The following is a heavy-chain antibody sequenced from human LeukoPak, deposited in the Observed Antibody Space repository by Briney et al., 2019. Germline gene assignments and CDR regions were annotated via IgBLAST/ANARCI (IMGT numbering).Heavy chain of an antibody. CDR2: IIPIFGTA. D-gene: IGHD2-2*02. Sequence: SVNVSCKASGGTFSSYAISWVRQATGQWLEWMGGIIPIFGTANYAQKFQGRVTITTDESTSTAYMELSSLRSEDTAVYYCARDSVSCSSTSCYTMFVAFDIWGQGTMVTVSS. V-gene: IGHV1-69*05. CDR1: GGTFSSYA. J-gene: IGHJ3*02. CDR3: ARDSVSCSSTSCYTMFVAFDI.